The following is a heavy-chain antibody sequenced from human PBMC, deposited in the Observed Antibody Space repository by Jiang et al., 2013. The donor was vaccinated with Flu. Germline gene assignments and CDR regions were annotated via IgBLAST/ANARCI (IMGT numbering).Heavy chain of an antibody. Sequence: VQLVESGAEVKEPGTSVKLSCKTSGFTFTSHYFHWVRQAPGEGLESMGIITPIDGSTNYAQKFRGRLTMTRDTSTSTVSMELSSLTSEDTAIYFCARDRMSVGCWWGGTTWGQGTLVTVS. CDR3: ARDRMSVGCWWGGTT. D-gene: IGHD4-17*01. CDR2: ITPIDGST. CDR1: GFTFTSHY. J-gene: IGHJ4*02. V-gene: IGHV1-46*01.